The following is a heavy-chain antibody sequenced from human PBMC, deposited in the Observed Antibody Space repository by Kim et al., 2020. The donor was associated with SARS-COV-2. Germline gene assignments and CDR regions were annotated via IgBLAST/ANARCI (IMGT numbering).Heavy chain of an antibody. D-gene: IGHD1-20*01. V-gene: IGHV3-43*01. J-gene: IGHJ4*02. CDR3: AKDHPGDGHNSYYFDY. Sequence: SVKGRFTISSDNSKTALYLQMNSLRTEDTALYYCAKDHPGDGHNSYYFDYWGQGTLVTVSS.